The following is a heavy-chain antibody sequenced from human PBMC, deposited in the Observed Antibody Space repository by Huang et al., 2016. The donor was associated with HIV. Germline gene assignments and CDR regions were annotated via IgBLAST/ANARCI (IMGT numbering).Heavy chain of an antibody. J-gene: IGHJ6*02. CDR3: AIGGIYYDVLTGRHYYYNGLDV. D-gene: IGHD3-9*01. Sequence: EVHLVESGGDLVQPGGSLRLSCVASGCNFSAYWMSWVRQAPGRGLEWVANIKQDGSEKNDGASLKGRCTISRDNAKNAVYLQLTSLSADDTAVYYCAIGGIYYDVLTGRHYYYNGLDVWGQGTTVTVSS. CDR2: IKQDGSEK. CDR1: GCNFSAYW. V-gene: IGHV3-7*01.